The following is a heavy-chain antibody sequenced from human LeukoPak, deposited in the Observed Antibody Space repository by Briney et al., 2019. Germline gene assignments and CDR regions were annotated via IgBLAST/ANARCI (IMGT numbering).Heavy chain of an antibody. J-gene: IGHJ4*02. V-gene: IGHV3-53*01. CDR2: IYSGGST. D-gene: IGHD5-18*01. CDR1: GFTVSSNY. Sequence: GGSLRPSCAASGFTVSSNYMSWVRRAPGKGLEWVSVIYSGGSTYYADSVKGRFTISRDNSRNTLYLQMNSLRAEDTAVYYCARDPRGYSYGYWYFDYWGQGTLVTVSS. CDR3: ARDPRGYSYGYWYFDY.